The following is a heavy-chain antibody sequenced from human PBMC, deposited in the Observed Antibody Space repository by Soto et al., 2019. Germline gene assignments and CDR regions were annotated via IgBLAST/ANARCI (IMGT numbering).Heavy chain of an antibody. CDR2: TYYRSRWYN. J-gene: IGHJ4*02. Sequence: SQTLSLPCAISGDSVSSNTATWNRIRQSPSRGLEWLGRTYYRSRWYNHYAVSVKSRITVNADTSKNQFSLQLRSVTPDDTAMYYCTRSGPGGYIDYWGQGTRVTVSS. V-gene: IGHV6-1*01. CDR3: TRSGPGGYIDY. CDR1: GDSVSSNTAT. D-gene: IGHD3-22*01.